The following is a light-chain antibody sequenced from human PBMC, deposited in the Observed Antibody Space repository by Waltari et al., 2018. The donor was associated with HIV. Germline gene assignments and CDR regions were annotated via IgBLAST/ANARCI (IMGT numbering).Light chain of an antibody. Sequence: QSVLTQPPSVSGAPGQRVTISCTGSSSNIGAGYDVHWYQQLPGTAPKLLIYGNTNRPSGVPDGFSGSKSGTSASVAITGLQAEDEADYYCQSLRVFGGGTKLTVL. CDR2: GNT. CDR1: SSNIGAGYD. V-gene: IGLV1-40*01. CDR3: QSLRV. J-gene: IGLJ2*01.